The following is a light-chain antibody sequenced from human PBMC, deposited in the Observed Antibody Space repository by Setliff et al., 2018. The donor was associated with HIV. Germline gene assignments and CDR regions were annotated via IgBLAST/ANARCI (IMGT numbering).Light chain of an antibody. J-gene: IGLJ1*01. V-gene: IGLV1-44*01. CDR1: SSNIGSNT. Sequence: QSVLTQPPSASGTPGQRVTISCPGSSSNIGSNTVNWYQQLPGTAPKLLIYMNDQRPSGVPDRFTGSKSGTSGSLAISGLQSEDEADYYCAAWHDSLNRYVFGTGTKVTVL. CDR2: MND. CDR3: AAWHDSLNRYV.